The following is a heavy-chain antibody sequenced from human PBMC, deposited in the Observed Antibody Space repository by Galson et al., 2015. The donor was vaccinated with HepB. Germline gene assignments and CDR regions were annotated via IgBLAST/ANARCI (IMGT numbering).Heavy chain of an antibody. D-gene: IGHD6-19*01. V-gene: IGHV5-51*01. CDR2: IYPGDSDT. J-gene: IGHJ5*02. CDR1: GYSFTSYW. CDR3: ARIMPLDPIAVAGTGWFDP. Sequence: QSGAEVKKPGESLKISCKGSGYSFTSYWIGWVRQMPGKGLEWMGIIYPGDSDTRYSPSIQGHVTVSADKSISTAYLQWSSLKASDTAMYYCARIMPLDPIAVAGTGWFDPWGQGTLVTVSS.